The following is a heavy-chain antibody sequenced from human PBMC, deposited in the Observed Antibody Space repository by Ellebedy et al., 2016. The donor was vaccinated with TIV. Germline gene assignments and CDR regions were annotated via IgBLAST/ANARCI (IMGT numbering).Heavy chain of an antibody. J-gene: IGHJ4*02. CDR3: AKDLTVGATRGFHF. D-gene: IGHD1-26*01. Sequence: PGGSLRLSCAGSGFTFSFYWMSWVRQAPGKGPEWVANINKDGSEKFYVDSVKGRFTISRDNAKNSLYLQMSSLRAEDTALYYCAKDLTVGATRGFHFWGQGSLVTVSS. CDR2: INKDGSEK. CDR1: GFTFSFYW. V-gene: IGHV3-7*03.